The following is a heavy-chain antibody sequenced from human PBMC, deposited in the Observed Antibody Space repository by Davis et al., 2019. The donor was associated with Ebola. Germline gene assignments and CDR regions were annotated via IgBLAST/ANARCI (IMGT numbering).Heavy chain of an antibody. Sequence: MPSETLSLTCAVYGGSFSGYYWSWIRQPPGKGLEWIGEINHSGSTNYNPSLKSRVTISVDTSKNQFSLKLSSVTAADAAVYYCAREWGSGSFWDNYHTEGYFDFWSQGTRVTVSS. CDR3: AREWGSGSFWDNYHTEGYFDF. V-gene: IGHV4-34*01. J-gene: IGHJ4*02. CDR2: INHSGST. D-gene: IGHD3-10*01. CDR1: GGSFSGYY.